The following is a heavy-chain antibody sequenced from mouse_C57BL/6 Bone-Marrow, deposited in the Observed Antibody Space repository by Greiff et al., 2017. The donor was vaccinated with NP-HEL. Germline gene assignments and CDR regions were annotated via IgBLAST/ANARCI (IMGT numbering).Heavy chain of an antibody. CDR3: ALYGNYEGLAVVY. D-gene: IGHD2-1*01. CDR2: IYPRSGNT. Sequence: QVQLQQSGAELARPGASVKLSCKASGYTFTSYGISWVKQRPGQGLEWIGEIYPRSGNTYYNEKFKGKATLTADKSSSTAYMELSSLTTEDSAVYIWALYGNYEGLAVVYWGQGTSVTVSS. V-gene: IGHV1-81*01. J-gene: IGHJ4*01. CDR1: GYTFTSYG.